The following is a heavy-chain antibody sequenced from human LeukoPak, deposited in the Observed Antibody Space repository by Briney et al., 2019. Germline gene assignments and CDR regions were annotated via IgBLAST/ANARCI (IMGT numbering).Heavy chain of an antibody. J-gene: IGHJ4*02. D-gene: IGHD6-19*01. CDR1: GYTFTSYD. Sequence: ASMKVSCKASGYTFTSYDINWVRQATGQGLEWMGWMNPNSGNTGYAQKFQGRVTMTRNTSISTAYMELSSLRSEDTAVYYCARGSSIAVAGDYWGQGTLVTVSS. V-gene: IGHV1-8*01. CDR2: MNPNSGNT. CDR3: ARGSSIAVAGDY.